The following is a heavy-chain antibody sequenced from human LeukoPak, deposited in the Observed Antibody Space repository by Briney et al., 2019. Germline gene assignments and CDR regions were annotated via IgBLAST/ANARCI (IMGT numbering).Heavy chain of an antibody. V-gene: IGHV3-30*04. CDR3: ARPHDYDFWSGYYC. CDR1: GFTFSSYA. CDR2: ISYDGSNK. D-gene: IGHD3-3*01. Sequence: PGGSLRLSCAASGFTFSSYAMHWVRQAPGKGLEWVAVISYDGSNKYYADSVKGRFTISRDNSKNTLYLQMNSLRAEDTAVYYCARPHDYDFWSGYYCWGQGTLATVSS. J-gene: IGHJ4*02.